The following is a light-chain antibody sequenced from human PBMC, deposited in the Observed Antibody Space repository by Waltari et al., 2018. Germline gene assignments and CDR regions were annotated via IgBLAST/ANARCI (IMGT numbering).Light chain of an antibody. J-gene: IGLJ3*02. CDR1: SNNVGDYNL. CDR2: YVS. V-gene: IGLV2-23*02. Sequence: QSALTQPVSVSGSPGQSVTISCTGTSNNVGDYNLAPWFPHPPDQAPKLLIFYVSQRPPGLSTRFSGSKSGNTASLTISGLQTEDEADYYCCSYSTGGSWMFGGGTKLTVL. CDR3: CSYSTGGSWM.